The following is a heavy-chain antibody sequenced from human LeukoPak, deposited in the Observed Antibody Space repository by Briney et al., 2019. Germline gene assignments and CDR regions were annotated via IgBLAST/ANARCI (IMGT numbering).Heavy chain of an antibody. D-gene: IGHD3-22*01. V-gene: IGHV4-4*07. CDR1: GDSISTNY. J-gene: IGHJ4*02. Sequence: SETLSLTCGVSGDSISTNYWSWIRQSAGKGLEWIGRIYNTGSTYYNPSLRSRVTMSVDTSNNQFSLKLSSVTAADTAVYYCARGGYYYDSSGFDYWGQGTLVTVSS. CDR3: ARGGYYYDSSGFDY. CDR2: IYNTGST.